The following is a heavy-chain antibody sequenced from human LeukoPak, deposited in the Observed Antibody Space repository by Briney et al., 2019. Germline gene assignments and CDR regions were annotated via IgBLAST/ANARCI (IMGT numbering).Heavy chain of an antibody. J-gene: IGHJ4*02. CDR2: ISGSGGST. CDR3: AKDTTAMVTRY. CDR1: GFTFSSYA. V-gene: IGHV3-23*01. D-gene: IGHD5-18*01. Sequence: GGSLRLSCAASGFTFSSYAMSWVRQAPGKGLEWVSAISGSGGSTYYADSVKGRFTVSRDNSKNTLYLQMNSLRAEDTAVYYCAKDTTAMVTRYWGQGTLVTVSS.